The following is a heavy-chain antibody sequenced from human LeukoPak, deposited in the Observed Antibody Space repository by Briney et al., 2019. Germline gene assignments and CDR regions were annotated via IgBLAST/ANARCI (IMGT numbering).Heavy chain of an antibody. CDR2: ILIGSGNT. CDR3: ASDPPYTSSSAW. J-gene: IGHJ4*02. Sequence: SVKVSCKASGFTFTSTAVQWVRQARGQRLEWIGWILIGSGNTNYAQMFQERVTLTWDVSTSTAYMVLSSLRSEDTAIYYCASDPPYTSSSAWWGQGTLVTVSS. D-gene: IGHD2-2*01. V-gene: IGHV1-58*01. CDR1: GFTFTSTA.